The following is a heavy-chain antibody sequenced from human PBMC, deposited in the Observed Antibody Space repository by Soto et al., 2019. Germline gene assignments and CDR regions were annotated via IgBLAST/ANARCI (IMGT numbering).Heavy chain of an antibody. Sequence: SETLSITCTVSEGSISSGGYYWSWIRQHPGKGLEWIGYISYSGTTYYNSSLKSRITMSVDTSKNQFSVQLSSVTAADTAVYYCSRPPTSAYRDYHHGLDVRGHGNTVTVS. D-gene: IGHD2-21*01. CDR1: EGSISSGGYY. CDR2: ISYSGTT. CDR3: SRPPTSAYRDYHHGLDV. J-gene: IGHJ6*02. V-gene: IGHV4-31*03.